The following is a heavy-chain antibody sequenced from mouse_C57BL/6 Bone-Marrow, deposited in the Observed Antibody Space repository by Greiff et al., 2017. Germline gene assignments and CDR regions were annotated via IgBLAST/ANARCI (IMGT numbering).Heavy chain of an antibody. CDR1: GFTFSSYA. V-gene: IGHV5-4*01. J-gene: IGHJ2*01. CDR2: ISDGGSYT. CDR3: ARGGYYYVDY. D-gene: IGHD1-1*01. Sequence: DVQLVESGGGLVKPGGSLKLSCAASGFTFSSYAMSWVRQTPEKRLEWVATISDGGSYTYYPDNVKGRFTISRDNAKNNLYLQISHLKSEDTAMYYCARGGYYYVDYWGQGTTLTVSS.